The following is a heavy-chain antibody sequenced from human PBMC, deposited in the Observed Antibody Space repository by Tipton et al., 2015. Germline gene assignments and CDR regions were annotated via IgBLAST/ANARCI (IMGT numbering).Heavy chain of an antibody. CDR1: GDSISSGPYY. CDR2: IFNSGTT. CDR3: ARDDSSGYYFDC. D-gene: IGHD3-22*01. Sequence: TLSLTCTVSGDSISSGPYYWSWIRQHPGKGLERIGYIFNSGTTYYNPSLKGRAAISIDTSQNQFSLMVSSVTAADTAVYYCARDDSSGYYFDCWGQGILVTVSS. J-gene: IGHJ4*02. V-gene: IGHV4-31*03.